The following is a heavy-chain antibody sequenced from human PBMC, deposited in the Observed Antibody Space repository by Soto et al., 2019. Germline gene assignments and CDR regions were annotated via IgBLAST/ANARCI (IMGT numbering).Heavy chain of an antibody. D-gene: IGHD5-18*01. J-gene: IGHJ5*02. Sequence: ASVKVSCKASGYTFTNNDVTWVRQATGQGLEWMGWMNPGSGDTGYAPRFQGRVTMTGNTSISTAYMELSSLRSDDTAVYYCARDIGPALDWYRPWGQGTLVTVSS. CDR2: MNPGSGDT. CDR1: GYTFTNND. V-gene: IGHV1-8*01. CDR3: ARDIGPALDWYRP.